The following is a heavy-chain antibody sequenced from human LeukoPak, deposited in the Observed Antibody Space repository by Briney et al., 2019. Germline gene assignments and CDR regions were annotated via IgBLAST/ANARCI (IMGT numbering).Heavy chain of an antibody. CDR3: ARDGNFGYDAFDI. V-gene: IGHV3-33*01. CDR1: GFTFSSYG. Sequence: PGGSLRLSCAASGFTFSSYGMHWVRQAPGKGLEWVAVIWDDGSNKYYADSVMGRFTISRDNSKNTLDLQVNSLRAEDTALYYCARDGNFGYDAFDIWGQGTMVTVSS. CDR2: IWDDGSNK. J-gene: IGHJ3*02. D-gene: IGHD3-10*01.